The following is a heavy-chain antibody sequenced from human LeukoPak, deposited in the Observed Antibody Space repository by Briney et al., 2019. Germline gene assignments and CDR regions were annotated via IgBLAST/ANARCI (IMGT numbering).Heavy chain of an antibody. CDR2: IHPYSGGT. V-gene: IGHV1-2*02. J-gene: IGHJ4*02. CDR1: GYTFTVYY. D-gene: IGHD3-10*01. CDR3: ARQYSYGSGSPALDY. Sequence: GASVKVPCKASGYTFTVYYMHWVRQAPGQGLAWMGWIHPYSGGTNYAQKFQGRDTMTRDTSISTAYMELSRLRSDDTAVYYCARQYSYGSGSPALDYWGQGTLVTVSS.